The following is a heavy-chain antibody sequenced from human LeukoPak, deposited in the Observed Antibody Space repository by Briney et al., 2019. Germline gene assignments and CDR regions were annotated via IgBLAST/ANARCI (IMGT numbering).Heavy chain of an antibody. J-gene: IGHJ4*02. CDR2: ISSSSSTI. Sequence: PGGSLRLSCAASGFTFSSYSMNWVRQAPGKGLEWVSYISSSSSTIYYADSVKGRFTISRDNAKNSLYLQMNSLRAEDTAVYYCARRSGLDYWGQGTLVTVPS. CDR1: GFTFSSYS. V-gene: IGHV3-48*01. CDR3: ARRSGLDY.